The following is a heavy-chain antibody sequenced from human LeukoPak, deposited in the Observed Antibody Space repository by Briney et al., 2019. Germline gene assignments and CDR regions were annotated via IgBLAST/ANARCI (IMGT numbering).Heavy chain of an antibody. CDR3: ARDTLDGYFDY. V-gene: IGHV3-7*01. Sequence: PGGSLRLSCAASGFSFTSYWMSWVRQAPGEGLQWVGNLIQPGTGKQYVDSVKGRFTISRDNAKNLLYLEMDGLRAEDTAVYYCARDTLDGYFDYWGQGTLVTVSS. CDR1: GFSFTSYW. CDR2: LIQPGTGK. D-gene: IGHD2/OR15-2a*01. J-gene: IGHJ4*02.